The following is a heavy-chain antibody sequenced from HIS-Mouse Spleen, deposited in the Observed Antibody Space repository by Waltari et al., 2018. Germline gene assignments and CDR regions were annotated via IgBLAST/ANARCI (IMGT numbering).Heavy chain of an antibody. D-gene: IGHD6-13*01. CDR3: AREIPYSSSWYDWYFDL. J-gene: IGHJ2*01. V-gene: IGHV4-39*07. Sequence: QLQLQESGPGLVKPSETLSLTCTVSGGSIRSSSYYWGWIRQPPGTGLEGIGGIYYSGRTYYNPSLKSRVTISVDTSKNQFSLKLSSVTAADTAVYYCAREIPYSSSWYDWYFDLWGRGTLVTVSS. CDR2: IYYSGRT. CDR1: GGSIRSSSYY.